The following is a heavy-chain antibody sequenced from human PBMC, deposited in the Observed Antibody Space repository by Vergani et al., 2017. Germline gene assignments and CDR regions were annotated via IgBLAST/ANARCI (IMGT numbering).Heavy chain of an antibody. J-gene: IGHJ6*02. V-gene: IGHV7-4-1*02. Sequence: QVQLVQSGSELKKPGASVKVSCKASGYTFTSSAMNWVRQAPGQGLEWMGWINTNTGNPTYAQGFTGRFVFSLDTSVSTAYLQISRLKAEDTAVYYCARTKSRDGYNSPYYYYGMDVWGQGTTVTVSS. D-gene: IGHD5-24*01. CDR3: ARTKSRDGYNSPYYYYGMDV. CDR2: INTNTGNP. CDR1: GYTFTSSA.